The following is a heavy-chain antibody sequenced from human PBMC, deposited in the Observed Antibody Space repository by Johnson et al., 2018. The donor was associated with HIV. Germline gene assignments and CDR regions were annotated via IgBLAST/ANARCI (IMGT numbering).Heavy chain of an antibody. D-gene: IGHD3-22*01. J-gene: IGHJ3*02. V-gene: IGHV3-66*01. Sequence: EVQLVESGGGLVQPGGSLRLSCGASAFTFSSNDMKWVRQAPGKGLEWVSVIHSGDKTYYADSVKGRFTISRDNSENTVYLQMNSLRAEDTAVYFCARDLIPDSTFFYDTTSYFPDALDIWGQGTLVTVSS. CDR1: AFTFSSND. CDR2: IHSGDKT. CDR3: ARDLIPDSTFFYDTTSYFPDALDI.